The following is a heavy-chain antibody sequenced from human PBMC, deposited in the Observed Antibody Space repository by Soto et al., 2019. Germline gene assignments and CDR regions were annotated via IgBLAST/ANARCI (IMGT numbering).Heavy chain of an antibody. J-gene: IGHJ4*02. Sequence: ASVKVSCQASGYTFPSYAMHFLLQAPGQRLEWMGWINAGNGNTKYSQKFQGRVTITRDTSASTAYMELSSLRSEDTAVYYCARNGYSSSWYSNWGQGTLVTVSS. CDR2: INAGNGNT. D-gene: IGHD6-13*01. CDR3: ARNGYSSSWYSN. CDR1: GYTFPSYA. V-gene: IGHV1-3*01.